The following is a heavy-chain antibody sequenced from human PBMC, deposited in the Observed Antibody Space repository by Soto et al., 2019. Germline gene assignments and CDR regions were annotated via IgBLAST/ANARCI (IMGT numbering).Heavy chain of an antibody. D-gene: IGHD2-15*01. Sequence: EVQVLESGGGLVQPGGSLRLSCEGSGFTVSSHAMTWIRQAPGKGPEWVSTITADGGTYYADSVKGRFAMSRDTSXXTXHVQMNRLGAEDTAAYYCAPHVSCSGGSCQYDAFAIRGQGTMVTVSS. J-gene: IGHJ3*02. CDR2: ITADGGT. CDR1: GFTVSSHA. V-gene: IGHV3-23*01. CDR3: APHVSCSGGSCQYDAFAI.